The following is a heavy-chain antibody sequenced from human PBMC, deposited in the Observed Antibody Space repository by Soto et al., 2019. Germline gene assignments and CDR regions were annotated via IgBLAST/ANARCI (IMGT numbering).Heavy chain of an antibody. J-gene: IGHJ3*02. CDR2: ISSSGSTI. CDR3: ARDLYCSGGSCYDEVDAFDI. V-gene: IGHV3-11*01. D-gene: IGHD2-15*01. Sequence: PGGSLRLSCAASGFTFSDYYMSWIRQAPGKGLEWVSYISSSGSTIYYADSVKGRFTISRDNAKNSLYLQMNSLRAEDTAVYYCARDLYCSGGSCYDEVDAFDIWGQGSMVTVS. CDR1: GFTFSDYY.